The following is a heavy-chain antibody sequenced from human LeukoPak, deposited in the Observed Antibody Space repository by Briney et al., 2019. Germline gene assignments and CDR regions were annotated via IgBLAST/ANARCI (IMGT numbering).Heavy chain of an antibody. V-gene: IGHV3-33*01. Sequence: GGSLRLSCAASGFTFSSYGMHWVRQAPGKGLEWVAVIWYDGSNKYYADSVKGRFTISRDNSKNTLYLQMNSLRAEDTAVYYCARDGGFSWYCFDYWGQGTLVTVSS. CDR2: IWYDGSNK. CDR3: ARDGGFSWYCFDY. J-gene: IGHJ4*02. CDR1: GFTFSSYG. D-gene: IGHD6-13*01.